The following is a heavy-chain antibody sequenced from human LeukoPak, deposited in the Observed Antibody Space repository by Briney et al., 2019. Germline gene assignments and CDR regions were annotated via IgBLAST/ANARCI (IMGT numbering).Heavy chain of an antibody. CDR2: IIPIFGTA. CDR3: ARGLLPPMQVWFDP. D-gene: IGHD2-2*01. CDR1: GGTFSGYA. Sequence: ASVKVSCKASGGTFSGYAISWVRQAPGQGLEWMGGIIPIFGTANYAQKFQGRVTITPDESTSTAYMELSSLRSEDTAVYYCARGLLPPMQVWFDPWGQGTLVTVSS. J-gene: IGHJ5*02. V-gene: IGHV1-69*13.